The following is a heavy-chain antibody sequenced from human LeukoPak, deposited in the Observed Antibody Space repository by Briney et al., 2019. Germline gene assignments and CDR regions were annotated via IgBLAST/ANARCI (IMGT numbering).Heavy chain of an antibody. CDR3: ARHITMIAGVFDY. Sequence: PSETLSLTCAVYGGSFSGYYWSWLRQPPGKGLGWIGEINHSGSTNYNPSLKSRVTISVDTSKNQFSLKLSSVTAADTAVYYCARHITMIAGVFDYWGQGTLVTVSS. CDR2: INHSGST. D-gene: IGHD3-22*01. V-gene: IGHV4-34*01. J-gene: IGHJ4*02. CDR1: GGSFSGYY.